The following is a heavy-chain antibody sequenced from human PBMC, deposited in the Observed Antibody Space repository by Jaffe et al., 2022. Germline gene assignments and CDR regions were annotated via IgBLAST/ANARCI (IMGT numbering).Heavy chain of an antibody. CDR3: ARVHPILDNDYVWGSYRSNPNDAFDI. D-gene: IGHD3-16*02. CDR2: IYTSGST. Sequence: QVQLQESGPGLVKPSQTLSLTCTVSGGSISSGSYYWSWIRQPAGKGLEWIGRIYTSGSTNYNPSLKSRVTISVDTSKNQFSLKLSSVTAADTAVYYCARVHPILDNDYVWGSYRSNPNDAFDIWGQGTMVTVSS. J-gene: IGHJ3*02. CDR1: GGSISSGSYY. V-gene: IGHV4-61*02.